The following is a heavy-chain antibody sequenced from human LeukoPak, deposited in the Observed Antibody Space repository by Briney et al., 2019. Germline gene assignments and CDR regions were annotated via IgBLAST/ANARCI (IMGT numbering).Heavy chain of an antibody. CDR3: ARVTLVRKVIMREIDY. CDR1: GFTFSSYS. J-gene: IGHJ4*02. CDR2: ISSSSYYI. D-gene: IGHD3-10*01. Sequence: GGSLRLSCAASGFTFSSYSMNWVRQAPGKGLEWVSVISSSSYYIYYADSVKGRFTISRDNAKNSLYLRMSSLRAEDTAVYYCARVTLVRKVIMREIDYWGQGTLVTVSS. V-gene: IGHV3-21*01.